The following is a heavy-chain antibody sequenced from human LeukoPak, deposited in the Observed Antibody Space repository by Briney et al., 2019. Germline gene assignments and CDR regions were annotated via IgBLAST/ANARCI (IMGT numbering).Heavy chain of an antibody. CDR3: ARVGGNSAGFDSIPYDY. Sequence: ASVKVSCKASGYTFTSYYMHWVRQAPGQGLEWMGIINPSGGSTSYAQKFQGRVTMTRDTSTSTVYMELSSLRSEDTAVYYCARVGGNSAGFDSIPYDYWGQGTLVTVSS. D-gene: IGHD4-23*01. CDR2: INPSGGST. J-gene: IGHJ4*02. V-gene: IGHV1-46*01. CDR1: GYTFTSYY.